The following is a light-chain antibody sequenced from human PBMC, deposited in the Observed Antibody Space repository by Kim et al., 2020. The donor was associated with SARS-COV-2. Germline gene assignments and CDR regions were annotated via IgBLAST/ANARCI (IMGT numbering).Light chain of an antibody. J-gene: IGLJ3*02. CDR2: GRN. CDR1: SHRNYY. CDR3: NSRATSDNHLV. V-gene: IGLV3-19*01. Sequence: WGTTVRITAQGASHRNYYASCCQERPEPGPVLVIFGRNSRPSGIPDRFSGSSSGNTASLTITGVQAEDEADYYCNSRATSDNHLVFGGGTQLTVL.